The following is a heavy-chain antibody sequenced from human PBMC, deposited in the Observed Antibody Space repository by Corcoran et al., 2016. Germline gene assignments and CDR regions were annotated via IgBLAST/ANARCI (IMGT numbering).Heavy chain of an antibody. V-gene: IGHV1-3*01. Sequence: QVQLVQSGAEVKKPGASVKVSCKASGYTFTSYAMHWVRQAPGQRLEWMGWINAGNGNTKYSQKFQGRVTITRDTSASTACMELSSLRSEDTAVYYCARVRGGCNFDYWGQGTLVTVSS. CDR1: GYTFTSYA. J-gene: IGHJ4*02. CDR2: INAGNGNT. CDR3: ARVRGGCNFDY.